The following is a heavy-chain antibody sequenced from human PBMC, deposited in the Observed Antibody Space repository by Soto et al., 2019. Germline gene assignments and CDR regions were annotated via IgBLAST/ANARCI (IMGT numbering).Heavy chain of an antibody. CDR2: ISGSGGST. J-gene: IGHJ6*02. CDR3: AKYSIAAAGSYYYYYGMDV. CDR1: GFTFSSYA. D-gene: IGHD6-13*01. Sequence: GGSLRLSCAASGFTFSSYAMSWVRQAPGKGLEWVSAISGSGGSTYYADSVKGRFTISRDNSKNTLYLQMNSLRAEDTAVYYCAKYSIAAAGSYYYYYGMDVWGQGTTVTVSS. V-gene: IGHV3-23*01.